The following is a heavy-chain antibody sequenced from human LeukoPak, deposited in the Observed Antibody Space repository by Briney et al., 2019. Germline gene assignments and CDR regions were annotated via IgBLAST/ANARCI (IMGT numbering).Heavy chain of an antibody. CDR2: IYYSGST. D-gene: IGHD3-10*01. CDR3: ARRPYGSGSYSIYFDY. CDR1: GGSISSYY. Sequence: SETLSLTCTVSGGSISSYYWSWIRQPPGKGLEWIGYIYYSGSTNYNPSLKSRVTISVDTSKNQFSPKLSSVTAADTAVYYCARRPYGSGSYSIYFDYWGQGTLVTVSS. V-gene: IGHV4-59*08. J-gene: IGHJ4*02.